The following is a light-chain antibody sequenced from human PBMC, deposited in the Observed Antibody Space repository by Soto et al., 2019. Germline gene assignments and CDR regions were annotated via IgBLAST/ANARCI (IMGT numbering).Light chain of an antibody. V-gene: IGKV3-15*01. J-gene: IGKJ1*01. CDR3: QQYNNWPPWT. CDR1: QSVSSN. CDR2: GAS. Sequence: EIVMTQSPATLSVSPGERATLSCRASQSVSSNLAWYQQKPGQAPRLLIYGASTRATGIPARFSGSGSGTXFTXTXXXLQSEDFAVYYCQQYNNWPPWTFGQGTKVEIK.